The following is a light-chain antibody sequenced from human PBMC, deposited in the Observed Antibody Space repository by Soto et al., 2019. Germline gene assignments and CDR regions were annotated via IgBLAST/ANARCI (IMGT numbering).Light chain of an antibody. J-gene: IGKJ1*01. V-gene: IGKV1-5*01. CDR3: QHYDTYPA. CDR2: DAY. Sequence: DIQMTQSPSTLSASVGDSVTIACRASQSISSWLAWYQQKPGIAPKLLISDAYSLEGGVPSRFIGSGSGTEFTLTISSLQPDDFATYYCQHYDTYPAFGQGTKVELK. CDR1: QSISSW.